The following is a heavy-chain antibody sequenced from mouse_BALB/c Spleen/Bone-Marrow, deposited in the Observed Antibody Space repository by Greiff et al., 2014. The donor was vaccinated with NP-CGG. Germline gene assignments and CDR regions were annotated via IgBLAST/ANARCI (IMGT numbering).Heavy chain of an antibody. CDR3: ARQYGSSYFDY. CDR1: GFTFSSYG. CDR2: ISGGGSYT. J-gene: IGHJ2*01. Sequence: EVQLVESGGGLVKPGGSLKLSCAASGFTFSSYGMSWVRQTPEKRLEWVATISGGGSYTYYPDSVKGRFTISRDNAKNNLYLQMSSLRSEDTALYYCARQYGSSYFDYWGQGTTLPVSS. V-gene: IGHV5-9-2*01. D-gene: IGHD1-1*01.